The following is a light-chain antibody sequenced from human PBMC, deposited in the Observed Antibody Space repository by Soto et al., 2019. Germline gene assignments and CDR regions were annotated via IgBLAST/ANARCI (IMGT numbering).Light chain of an antibody. V-gene: IGKV3-20*01. CDR2: GTS. J-gene: IGKJ2*01. CDR3: QQYGSSPLYI. CDR1: QSIASSSY. Sequence: EIVLTQSPGTLSFSPGERATLSCRASQSIASSSYLAWYQQKPGQAPRLLIYGTSSMATGIPDRFSGSGSGTDFTLTISRLEPEDFAVYYCQQYGSSPLYIFGQGTRLEIK.